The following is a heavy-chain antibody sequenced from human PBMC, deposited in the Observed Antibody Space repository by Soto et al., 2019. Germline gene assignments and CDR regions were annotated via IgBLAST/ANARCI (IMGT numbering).Heavy chain of an antibody. D-gene: IGHD5-12*01. CDR2: IVASGGIT. V-gene: IGHV3-23*01. CDR1: GFTFSSYP. Sequence: EVQLLESGGGLAQPGGSLRLSCAASGFTFSSYPMSWVRQAPGQGLGWVSGIVASGGITYYADSVKGRFTISRYNSKNTLYLQMNSLRAEDTAVYYCAKNSAATISVGYDYWGQGTLVTVSS. J-gene: IGHJ4*02. CDR3: AKNSAATISVGYDY.